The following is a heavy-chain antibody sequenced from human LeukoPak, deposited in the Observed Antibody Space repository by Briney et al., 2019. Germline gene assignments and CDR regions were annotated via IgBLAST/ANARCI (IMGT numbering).Heavy chain of an antibody. CDR3: ARENAGY. J-gene: IGHJ4*02. V-gene: IGHV4-34*01. CDR1: GGSFSPYY. D-gene: IGHD2-8*01. Sequence: PSETLSLTCVVYGGSFSPYYWSWIRQSPGKGLEWIGEINHSGSTNYNPSLKSRVTILVDTSKQQFSLKLNSVTAANTAVYYCARENAGYWGQGTPVTVSS. CDR2: INHSGST.